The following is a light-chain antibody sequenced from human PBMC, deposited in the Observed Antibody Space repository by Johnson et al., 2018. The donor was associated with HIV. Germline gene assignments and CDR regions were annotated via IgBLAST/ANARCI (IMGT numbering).Light chain of an antibody. CDR1: SSNIGNSY. CDR3: GAWDGSLSVYV. V-gene: IGLV1-51*01. J-gene: IGLJ1*01. CDR2: DNN. Sequence: QSVLTQPPSVSAAPGQKVTISCSGSSSNIGNSYVSWYQQLPGTAPKLLIYDNNKRPSGIPDRFSGSKSGTSATLGITGLQTGDEADYYGGAWDGSLSVYVFGTGTKVTVL.